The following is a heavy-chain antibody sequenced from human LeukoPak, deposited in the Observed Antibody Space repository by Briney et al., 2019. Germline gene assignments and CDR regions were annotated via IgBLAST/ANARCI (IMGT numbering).Heavy chain of an antibody. J-gene: IGHJ4*02. V-gene: IGHV3-11*01. CDR3: ARGRRGSYYTFQV. D-gene: IGHD3-16*01. CDR1: GFSLSDYY. Sequence: GGSLRLSCAVSGFSLSDYYMNWVRQAPGKGLEWISYVTNTGRSTNYADSVKGRFTISRDSAKNSVSLQLSSLAAEDTAVYYCARGRRGSYYTFQVWGQGTLVSVSS. CDR2: VTNTGRST.